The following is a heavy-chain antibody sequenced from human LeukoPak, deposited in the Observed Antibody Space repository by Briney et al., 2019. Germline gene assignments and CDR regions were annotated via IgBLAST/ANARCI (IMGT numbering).Heavy chain of an antibody. CDR2: IYYSGST. CDR1: GGSISSYY. CDR3: ARETPYNWNDGGWFDP. J-gene: IGHJ5*02. D-gene: IGHD1-20*01. V-gene: IGHV4-59*01. Sequence: SETLSLTCTVSGGSISSYYWSWIRQPPGKGLEWIGYIYYSGSTNYNPSLKSRVTISVDTSKNQFSLKLSSVTAADTAVFYCARETPYNWNDGGWFDPWGQGTLVTVSS.